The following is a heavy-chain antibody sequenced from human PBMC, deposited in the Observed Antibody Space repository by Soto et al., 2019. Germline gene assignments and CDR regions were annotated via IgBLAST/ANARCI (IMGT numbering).Heavy chain of an antibody. CDR1: AFSLSTGGVG. J-gene: IGHJ6*02. Sequence: ITLKESGPTLVKPTQTLTLTCIFSAFSLSTGGVGVGWIRQPPGKALEWLALIYWDDDKRYSPSLRSRLTITKDTSKNQVVLTMTNMDPVDTATYYCIQSRCGGDCLQSYASYYYYGMDVWGQGTTVIVSS. D-gene: IGHD2-21*02. V-gene: IGHV2-5*02. CDR3: IQSRCGGDCLQSYASYYYYGMDV. CDR2: IYWDDDK.